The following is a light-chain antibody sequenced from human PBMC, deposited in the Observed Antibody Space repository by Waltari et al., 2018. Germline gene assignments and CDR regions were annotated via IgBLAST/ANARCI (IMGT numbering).Light chain of an antibody. V-gene: IGLV1-40*01. CDR1: SSNFGAGYD. CDR3: QSFDSSLSASV. CDR2: GNT. Sequence: QSVLTQPLSMSGAPGQTVTIPCTGGSSNFGAGYDVHWYQQFPGTSPKLPIFGNTNRPAGVPGRFSGSRSGTSASLAIAGLQSEDEAVYYCQSFDSSLSASVFGGGTKLTVL. J-gene: IGLJ3*02.